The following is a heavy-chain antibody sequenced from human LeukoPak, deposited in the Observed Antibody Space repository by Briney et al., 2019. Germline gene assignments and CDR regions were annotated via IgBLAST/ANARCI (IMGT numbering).Heavy chain of an antibody. D-gene: IGHD1-20*01. CDR3: VAYNWNYPDY. J-gene: IGHJ4*02. V-gene: IGHV3-74*01. Sequence: HSGGSLRLSCAASGFSFSTYYMYWVRQAPGKGLVWVSRIETDVRTTAYADSVKGRFTISRDNAKNTLYLQMNSLRVEDTAMYYCVAYNWNYPDYWGQGTLVTVSS. CDR1: GFSFSTYY. CDR2: IETDVRTT.